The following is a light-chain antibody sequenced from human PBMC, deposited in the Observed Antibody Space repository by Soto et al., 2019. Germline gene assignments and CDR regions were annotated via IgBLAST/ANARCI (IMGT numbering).Light chain of an antibody. CDR1: NIDVNY. V-gene: IGLV2-8*01. J-gene: IGLJ3*02. Sequence: QSALTQPPSASGSRGRSATISCTGTNIDVNYFSWFQQNPGKAPNLIIYEVSKRPSGVPDRFSGTKSGNTTSLTVSGLQADDETDYYCSSYAGSDIWVFGGGTKLTVL. CDR3: SSYAGSDIWV. CDR2: EVS.